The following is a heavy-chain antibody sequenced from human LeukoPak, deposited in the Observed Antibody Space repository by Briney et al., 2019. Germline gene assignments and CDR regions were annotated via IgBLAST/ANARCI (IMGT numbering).Heavy chain of an antibody. Sequence: GASVKVSCKASGYAFTSQGINWVRQAPGQGLEWMGWIGVYNGDTNYAQKFQGRVTMTTDTSTSTAYMELRSLRSDDTAVYYCARGPEGELLQPNNWFDPWGQGTLVTVSS. CDR2: IGVYNGDT. V-gene: IGHV1-18*01. J-gene: IGHJ5*02. D-gene: IGHD3-10*01. CDR3: ARGPEGELLQPNNWFDP. CDR1: GYAFTSQG.